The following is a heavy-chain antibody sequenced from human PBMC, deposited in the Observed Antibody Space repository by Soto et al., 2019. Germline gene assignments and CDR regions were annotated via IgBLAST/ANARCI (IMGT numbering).Heavy chain of an antibody. CDR2: IYYSGIT. J-gene: IGHJ4*02. CDR1: GGSISSYY. V-gene: IGHV4-59*12. Sequence: PSETLSLTCTVSGGSISSYYWSWIRQPPGKGLEWIGYIYYSGITNYNPSLKSRVTISVDTSKNQFSLKLSSVTAADTAVYYCARTYSSSWSPFEYWGQGALVTVAS. CDR3: ARTYSSSWSPFEY. D-gene: IGHD6-13*01.